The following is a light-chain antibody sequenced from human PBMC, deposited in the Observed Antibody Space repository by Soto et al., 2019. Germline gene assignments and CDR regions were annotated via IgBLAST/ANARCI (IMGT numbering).Light chain of an antibody. CDR2: TNN. J-gene: IGLJ1*01. CDR1: SSNIESNS. V-gene: IGLV1-44*01. CDR3: SSYTSSSTLV. Sequence: QSVLTQPPSASGTPGQRVTISCSGSSSNIESNSVNWYQQLPGAAPKLLIYTNNQRPSGVPDRFSGSRSGTSASLAISGLQSEDEADYYCSSYTSSSTLVFGTGTKLTVL.